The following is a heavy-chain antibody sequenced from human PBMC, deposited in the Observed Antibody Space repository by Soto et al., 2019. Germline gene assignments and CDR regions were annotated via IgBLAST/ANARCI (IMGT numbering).Heavy chain of an antibody. Sequence: PGGSLRLSCEASGFTFSSHAMSWVRQAPGRGLEWVSTISDSGSTYYTDSVKGRFTISRDNSKNTLYLQMNSLRAEDTAVYYCAKVWTEKGYCTSMSCLYYFDYWGQGTPVTVSS. CDR1: GFTFSSHA. D-gene: IGHD2-2*01. V-gene: IGHV3-23*01. J-gene: IGHJ4*02. CDR3: AKVWTEKGYCTSMSCLYYFDY. CDR2: ISDSGST.